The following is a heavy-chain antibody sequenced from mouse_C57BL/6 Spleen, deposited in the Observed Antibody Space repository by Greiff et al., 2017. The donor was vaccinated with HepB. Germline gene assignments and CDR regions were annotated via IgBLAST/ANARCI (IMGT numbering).Heavy chain of an antibody. V-gene: IGHV1-55*01. CDR2: IYPGSGST. CDR3: ARDYGSSDYFDY. Sequence: VQLKQPGAELVKPGASVKMSCKASGYTFTSYWITWVKQRPGQGLEWIGDIYPGSGSTNYNEKFKSKATLTVDTSSSTAYMQLSSLTSEDSAVYYCARDYGSSDYFDYWGQGTTLTVSS. CDR1: GYTFTSYW. D-gene: IGHD1-1*01. J-gene: IGHJ2*01.